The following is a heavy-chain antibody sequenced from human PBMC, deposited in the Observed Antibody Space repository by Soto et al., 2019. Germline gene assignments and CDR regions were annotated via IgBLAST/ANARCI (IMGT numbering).Heavy chain of an antibody. Sequence: GASVKVSCKASGYTFTSYGISWVRQAPGQGLEWMGWISAYNGNTNYAQKLQGRVTMTTDTSTSTAYMELRSLRSDDTAVYYCSREGLDIVVVPAADDAFDIWGQGTMVTVSS. J-gene: IGHJ3*02. CDR3: SREGLDIVVVPAADDAFDI. CDR2: ISAYNGNT. CDR1: GYTFTSYG. D-gene: IGHD2-2*01. V-gene: IGHV1-18*01.